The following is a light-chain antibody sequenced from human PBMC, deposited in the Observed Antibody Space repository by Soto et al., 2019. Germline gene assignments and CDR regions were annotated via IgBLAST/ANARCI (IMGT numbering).Light chain of an antibody. CDR3: CSFTTTSTHV. J-gene: IGLJ1*01. CDR1: NSDVGGYNF. CDR2: AVS. V-gene: IGLV2-11*01. Sequence: QSALTQPRSVSGSPGQSVTISCTGTNSDVGGYNFVSWYQQLPGKAPKLMISAVSQRPSGAPDRFSGSKSGNTASLTISGLQADDEADYFCCSFTTTSTHVFGTGTKLTVL.